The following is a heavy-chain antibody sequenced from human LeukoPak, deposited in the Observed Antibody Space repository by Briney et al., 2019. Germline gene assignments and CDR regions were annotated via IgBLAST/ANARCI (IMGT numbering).Heavy chain of an antibody. CDR3: ARGTGYCSGGSCYLYYFDY. CDR1: GYTFTSYD. D-gene: IGHD2-15*01. CDR2: MNPNSGNT. V-gene: IGHV1-8*01. J-gene: IGHJ4*02. Sequence: GASVKVSCKASGYTFTSYDINWVRQATGHGLEWMGWMNPNSGNTGYAQKFQGRVTMTRNTSISTAYMELSSLRSEDTAVYYCARGTGYCSGGSCYLYYFDYWGQGTLVTVSS.